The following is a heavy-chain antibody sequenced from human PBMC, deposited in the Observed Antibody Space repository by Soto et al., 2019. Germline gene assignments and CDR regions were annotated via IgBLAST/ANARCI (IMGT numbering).Heavy chain of an antibody. V-gene: IGHV3-23*01. Sequence: EVQLLESGGGLVQPGGSLRLSCAASGFTFSSYAMSWVRQAPGKGLEWVSAISGSGVGTYYADSVKGRFTISRDNSKDTLYLQMNSLRAEDTAVYYCAKCMTAVTTFPFDIWGQGTMVSVSS. D-gene: IGHD4-17*01. J-gene: IGHJ3*02. CDR2: ISGSGVGT. CDR3: AKCMTAVTTFPFDI. CDR1: GFTFSSYA.